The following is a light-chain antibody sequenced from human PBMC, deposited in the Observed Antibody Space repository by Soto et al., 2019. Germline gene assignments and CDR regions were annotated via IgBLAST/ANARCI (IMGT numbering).Light chain of an antibody. Sequence: QSALTHPASVSGSPGQSITISCTGTSSDIGGYKYVSWYQQHPGKAPKLMIYDVSNRPSGVSNRFSGSKSGNTATLTISGLQGEDEPEYYCSSYTGGSTYVFGTGTKVTVL. V-gene: IGLV2-14*01. CDR2: DVS. CDR1: SSDIGGYKY. J-gene: IGLJ1*01. CDR3: SSYTGGSTYV.